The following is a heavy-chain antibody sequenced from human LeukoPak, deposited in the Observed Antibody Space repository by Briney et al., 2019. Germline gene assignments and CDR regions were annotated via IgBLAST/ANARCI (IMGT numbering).Heavy chain of an antibody. Sequence: PSETLSLTCAVYGGSFSGYYWSWIRQPPGKGLEWIGEINHSRSTNYNPSLKSRVTISVDTSKNQFSLKLSSVTAADTAVYYCASNWGRNDYWGQGTLVTVSS. CDR1: GGSFSGYY. CDR2: INHSRST. J-gene: IGHJ4*02. V-gene: IGHV4-34*01. CDR3: ASNWGRNDY. D-gene: IGHD7-27*01.